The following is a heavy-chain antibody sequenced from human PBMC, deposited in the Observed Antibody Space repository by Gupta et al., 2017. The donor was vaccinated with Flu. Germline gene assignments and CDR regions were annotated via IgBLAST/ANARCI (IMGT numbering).Heavy chain of an antibody. CDR2: IYSTWRT. V-gene: IGHV4-31*03. J-gene: IGHJ1*01. Sequence: QVQLQESCPGLVKPSQTLSLPCTVSGRSISSGGYYWSVIPQHPGKGLYWNGYIYSTWRTYHNAYHKSRVTIPVDMCNQLCALSLRYQNSAQTGVRCCVIVDHW. D-gene: IGHD2/OR15-2a*01. CDR3: VIVDH. CDR1: GRSISSGGYY.